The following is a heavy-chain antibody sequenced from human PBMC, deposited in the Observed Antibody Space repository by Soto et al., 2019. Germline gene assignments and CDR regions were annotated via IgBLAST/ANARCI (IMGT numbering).Heavy chain of an antibody. J-gene: IGHJ4*03. D-gene: IGHD1-7*01. CDR3: AKLAPELSTSPRYFDY. V-gene: IGHV3-23*01. CDR2: ISRTGGTT. CDR1: GLIFRIYD. Sequence: QSGGSLRLSCATSGLIFRIYDMSWVRQAPGKGLEWVSGISRTGGTTYYADSVKGRFTISRDNSGHTLFLTLKSLRVDDTAIYYCAKLAPELSTSPRYFDYWGQGALVTVSS.